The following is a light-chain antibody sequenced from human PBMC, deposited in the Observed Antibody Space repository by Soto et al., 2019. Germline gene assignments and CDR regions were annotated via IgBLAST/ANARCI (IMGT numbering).Light chain of an antibody. Sequence: EIVMTQSPATLPVSPGERATLSCRASQSVSSNLAWYQQKPGQAPRLLIYGASTRATSIPARFSGSGSGTEFTLTISSLQSEDFAVYYCQQYNSWPRTFGQGTKVEIK. V-gene: IGKV3-15*01. CDR1: QSVSSN. CDR3: QQYNSWPRT. CDR2: GAS. J-gene: IGKJ1*01.